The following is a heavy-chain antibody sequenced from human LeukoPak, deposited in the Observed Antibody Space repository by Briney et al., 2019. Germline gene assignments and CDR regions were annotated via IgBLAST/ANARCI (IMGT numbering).Heavy chain of an antibody. J-gene: IGHJ5*02. V-gene: IGHV3-53*01. D-gene: IGHD1-26*01. Sequence: GGSLRLSCAAPGFTVSSNYMSWVRQAPGKGLEWVSVIYSGGSTYHADSVKGRFTISRDNSKNTVYVQMNGLRAEDTAVYYCVRDLGGSYDHWGQGTLVTVSS. CDR3: VRDLGGSYDH. CDR1: GFTVSSNY. CDR2: IYSGGST.